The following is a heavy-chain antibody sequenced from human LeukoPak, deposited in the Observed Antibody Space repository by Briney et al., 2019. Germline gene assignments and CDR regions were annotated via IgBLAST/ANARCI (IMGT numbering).Heavy chain of an antibody. V-gene: IGHV4-59*08. J-gene: IGHJ5*02. D-gene: IGHD6-19*01. CDR3: ARHPRGSAWYAPPINWFDP. Sequence: GSLRLSCAASGFTVSSNYMSWLRQPPGKGLEWIGYINYSGSTKYNPSLKSRITISVDTSKNHFSLKLNSVTAADTAVYYCARHPRGSAWYAPPINWFDPWGQGTLVTVSS. CDR2: INYSGST. CDR1: GFTVSSNY.